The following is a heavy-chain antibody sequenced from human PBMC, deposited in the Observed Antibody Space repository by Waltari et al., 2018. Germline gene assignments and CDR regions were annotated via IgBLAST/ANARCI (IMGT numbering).Heavy chain of an antibody. J-gene: IGHJ3*02. CDR2: IWYDGSNK. V-gene: IGHV3-33*08. Sequence: VQLVESGGGLVQPGGSLRLSCAASGFTFSSYAMSWVRQAPGKGLEWVAVIWYDGSNKYYADSVKGRFTISRDNSKNTLYLQMNSLRAEDTAVYYCARDTRDAFDIWGQGTMVTVSS. CDR1: GFTFSSYA. CDR3: ARDTRDAFDI.